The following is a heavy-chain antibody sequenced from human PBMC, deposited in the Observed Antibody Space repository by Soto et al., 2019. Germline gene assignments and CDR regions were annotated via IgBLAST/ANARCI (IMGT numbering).Heavy chain of an antibody. V-gene: IGHV1-18*01. CDR3: ARGKGYCSGGSCYLWYFDY. CDR1: GYTFTSYG. J-gene: IGHJ4*02. Sequence: ASVKVSCKASGYTFTSYGISWVRQAPGQGLEWMGWISAYNGNTNYAQKLQGRVTMTTDTSTSTAYMELRSLRSDDTAVYYCARGKGYCSGGSCYLWYFDYWGQGTLVTVSS. CDR2: ISAYNGNT. D-gene: IGHD2-15*01.